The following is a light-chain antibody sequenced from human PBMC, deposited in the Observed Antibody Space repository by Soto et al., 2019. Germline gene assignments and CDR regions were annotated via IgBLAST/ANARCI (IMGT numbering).Light chain of an antibody. CDR3: AAWDDSLNGVV. CDR1: SSNIGRNT. J-gene: IGLJ2*01. CDR2: SNN. V-gene: IGLV1-44*01. Sequence: QSVETQPPSAPGTPGQRVTISCSGSSSNIGRNTVNWYQQLPGTAPKLLIYSNNQRPSGVPDRFSGSKSGTSASLAISGLQSEDEADYYCAAWDDSLNGVVFGGGTKLTVL.